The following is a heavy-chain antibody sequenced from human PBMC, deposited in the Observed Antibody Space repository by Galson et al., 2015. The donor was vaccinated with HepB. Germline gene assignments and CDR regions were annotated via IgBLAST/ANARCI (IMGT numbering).Heavy chain of an antibody. CDR2: IYPGDSDT. CDR1: GYSFTSYW. V-gene: IGHV5-51*03. CDR3: ARDFLYCSSTSCSNYYYGMDV. J-gene: IGHJ6*02. D-gene: IGHD2-2*01. Sequence: QSGAEVKKPGESLKISCKGSGYSFTSYWIGWVRQMPGKGLEWMGIIYPGDSDTRYSPSFQGQVTISADKSISTAYLQWSSLKASDTAMYYCARDFLYCSSTSCSNYYYGMDVWGQGTTGTVSS.